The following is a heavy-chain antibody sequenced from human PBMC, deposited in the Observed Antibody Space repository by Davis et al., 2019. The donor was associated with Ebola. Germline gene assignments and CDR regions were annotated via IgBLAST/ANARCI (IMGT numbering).Heavy chain of an antibody. V-gene: IGHV6-1*01. CDR3: VRGWGRTGLGV. Sequence: PSETLSLTCAISGDSVSSGSWNWIRQSPSRGLEWLGRTYYSSRWYNDYAVSMKSRSTINPDTSKNQFSLQLNSVTPEDTAVYYCVRGWGRTGLGVWGQGTTVTVSS. CDR2: TYYSSRWYN. CDR1: GDSVSSGS. D-gene: IGHD1-26*01. J-gene: IGHJ6*02.